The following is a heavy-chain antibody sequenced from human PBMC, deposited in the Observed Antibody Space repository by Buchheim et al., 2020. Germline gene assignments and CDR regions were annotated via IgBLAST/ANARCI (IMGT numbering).Heavy chain of an antibody. CDR1: GGSILSGGHS. Sequence: QVRLQESGSGLVKPSQTLSLTCTVSGGSILSGGHSWSWIRQPPGKGLEWIGYIYHTGTTSYNLSLKRRVTMSVDKSNNQFSLQLTSVTAADTAVYYCARSELGGGSGFDSWGQGTL. CDR2: IYHTGTT. D-gene: IGHD2-15*01. V-gene: IGHV4-30-2*01. CDR3: ARSELGGGSGFDS. J-gene: IGHJ4*02.